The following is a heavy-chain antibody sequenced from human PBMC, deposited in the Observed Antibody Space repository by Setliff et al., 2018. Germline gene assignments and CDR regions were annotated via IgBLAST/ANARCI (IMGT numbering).Heavy chain of an antibody. CDR3: ARWQWLDAFDI. CDR1: GYSFSNFW. CDR2: IYPGDSDT. Sequence: PGESLKISCKGSGYSFSNFWIGWVRQMPGKGLEWMGIIYPGDSDTRYSPSFQGQVTISADKSISTAYLQWSSLKASDTAMYYCARWQWLDAFDIWGQGTMVTVSS. V-gene: IGHV5-51*01. D-gene: IGHD6-19*01. J-gene: IGHJ3*02.